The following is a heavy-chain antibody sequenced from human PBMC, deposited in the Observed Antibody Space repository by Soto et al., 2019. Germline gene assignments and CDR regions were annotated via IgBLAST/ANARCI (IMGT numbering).Heavy chain of an antibody. Sequence: SDTLSLTCTVSGGSISSGAYYWSWIRQHPGKGLEWIGYIYYSGSTYYNPSLKSRVTISVDTSKNQFSVKLSSVTAADTAVYYCARGQSWQYSSSWLEYWGQGTLVTVSS. CDR1: GGSISSGAYY. CDR2: IYYSGST. V-gene: IGHV4-31*03. D-gene: IGHD6-13*01. CDR3: ARGQSWQYSSSWLEY. J-gene: IGHJ4*02.